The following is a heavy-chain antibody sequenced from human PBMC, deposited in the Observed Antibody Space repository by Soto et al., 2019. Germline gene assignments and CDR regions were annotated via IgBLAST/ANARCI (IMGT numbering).Heavy chain of an antibody. V-gene: IGHV1-3*01. CDR2: INAGNGNT. Sequence: ASLKVSCKASGYPFTSYASHWVRQAPGQRLEWMGWINAGNGNTKYSQKFQGRVTITRDTSASTAYMELSSLRSEDTAVYYCARDPSYYGMDVWGQGTTVTVSS. CDR3: ARDPSYYGMDV. CDR1: GYPFTSYA. J-gene: IGHJ6*02.